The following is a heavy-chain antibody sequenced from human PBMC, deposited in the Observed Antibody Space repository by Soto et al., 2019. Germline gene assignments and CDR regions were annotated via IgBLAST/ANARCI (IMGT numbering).Heavy chain of an antibody. J-gene: IGHJ5*02. V-gene: IGHV1-18*01. CDR3: ARSKRSFGVVIGWFDP. CDR1: GYTFTSYG. D-gene: IGHD3-3*01. CDR2: ISAYNGNT. Sequence: QVQLVQSGAEVKKPGASVKVSCKASGYTFTSYGVSWVRQAPGQGLEWMGWISAYNGNTNYAQKLQGRVTMTTDTSTSTAYMELRSLRSDDTAVYYCARSKRSFGVVIGWFDPWGQGTLVTVSS.